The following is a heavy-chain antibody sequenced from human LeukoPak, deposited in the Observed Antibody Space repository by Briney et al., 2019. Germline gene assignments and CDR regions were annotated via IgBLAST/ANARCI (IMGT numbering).Heavy chain of an antibody. D-gene: IGHD6-13*01. CDR3: ARRRAEGSSWYPFDY. V-gene: IGHV3-30-3*01. J-gene: IGHJ4*02. CDR1: GFTFSSYA. CDR2: ISYDGSNK. Sequence: PGRSLRLSCAASGFTFSSYAMHWVRQAPGKGLEWVAVISYDGSNKYYADSVKGRFTISRDNSKNTPYLQMNSLRAEDTAVYYCARRRAEGSSWYPFDYWGQGTLVTVSS.